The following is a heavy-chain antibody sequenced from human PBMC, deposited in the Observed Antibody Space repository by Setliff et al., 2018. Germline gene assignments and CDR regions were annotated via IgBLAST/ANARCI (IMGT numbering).Heavy chain of an antibody. CDR2: INHSGST. CDR1: GGSFSGYY. D-gene: IGHD4-17*01. V-gene: IGHV4-34*01. CDR3: ARQTRYGYGDYAIDY. J-gene: IGHJ4*02. Sequence: SETLSLTCAVYGGSFSGYYWSWIRQPPGKGLEWIGEINHSGSTNYNPSLKSRVSMSVDTSKNQLSLKLSSVTAADTAVYYCARQTRYGYGDYAIDYWGQGRLVTVSS.